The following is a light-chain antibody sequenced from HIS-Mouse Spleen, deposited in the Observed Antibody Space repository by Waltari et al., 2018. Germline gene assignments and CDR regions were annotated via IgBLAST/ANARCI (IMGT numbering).Light chain of an antibody. Sequence: EIVLTQSPGTLSLSPGERATLSCRASKSVSSSYLAGYQQKPGQSPRLLIYGASSRATGIPNRFSGSGSGTDFTLAISRLEPEDFAVYYCQQYGSSPPGLTFGGGTKVESK. CDR3: QQYGSSPPGLT. V-gene: IGKV3-20*01. CDR2: GAS. J-gene: IGKJ4*01. CDR1: KSVSSSY.